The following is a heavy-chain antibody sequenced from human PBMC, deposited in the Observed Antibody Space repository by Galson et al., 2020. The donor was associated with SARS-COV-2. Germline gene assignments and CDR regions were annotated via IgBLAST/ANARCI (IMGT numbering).Heavy chain of an antibody. Sequence: ASVTVSCKASGYRFTNYYLYWVRQAPGQGLEYMGCINPSTGAASYGQKFQDRATMTSDMSITTAFLKLSGLRFDDTAVYYCVRGLSGDWPYYYFYGMDVWGQGTTVTVSS. V-gene: IGHV1-2*02. J-gene: IGHJ6*02. CDR2: INPSTGAA. CDR3: VRGLSGDWPYYYFYGMDV. CDR1: GYRFTNYY. D-gene: IGHD2-21*02.